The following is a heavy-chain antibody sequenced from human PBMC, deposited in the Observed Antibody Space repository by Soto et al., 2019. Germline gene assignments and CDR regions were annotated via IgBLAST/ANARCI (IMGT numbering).Heavy chain of an antibody. CDR3: AREQLLGVGLDV. Sequence: GSLRLSCAPSGISFSDYWIHWVRQVPGKGLEWVSHINSDGRSTTYAASVKGRFTVSRDNAKNMVHLQRNDLRVEDTAVYYCAREQLLGVGLDVWGHGTAVTVSS. CDR1: GISFSDYW. J-gene: IGHJ6*01. CDR2: INSDGRST. V-gene: IGHV3-74*01. D-gene: IGHD6-6*01.